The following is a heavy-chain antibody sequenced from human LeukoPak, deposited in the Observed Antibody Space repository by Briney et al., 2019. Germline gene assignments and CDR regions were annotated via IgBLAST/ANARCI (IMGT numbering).Heavy chain of an antibody. CDR1: GFTFSSYG. Sequence: GGSLRLSCAASGFTFSSYGMHWVRQAPGKGLEWVAVISYDGSNKYYADSVKGRFTISRDNSKNTLYLQMNSLRAEDTAVYYCAKDLKMTNYFDYWGQGTLVTVSS. J-gene: IGHJ4*02. V-gene: IGHV3-30*18. CDR2: ISYDGSNK. CDR3: AKDLKMTNYFDY. D-gene: IGHD5-24*01.